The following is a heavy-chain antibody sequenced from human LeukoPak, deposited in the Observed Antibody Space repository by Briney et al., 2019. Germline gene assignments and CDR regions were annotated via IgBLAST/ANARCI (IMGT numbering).Heavy chain of an antibody. J-gene: IGHJ4*02. CDR2: ISYDGSNK. V-gene: IGHV3-30-3*01. CDR1: GFTFSSYA. D-gene: IGHD3-16*01. Sequence: GRSLRLSCAASGFTFSSYAMHWVRQAPGKGLEWVAVISYDGSNKYYADSVKGRFTISRDNSKNTLYLQMNSLRAEDTAAYYCARDSPLGGVDYWGQGTLVTVSS. CDR3: ARDSPLGGVDY.